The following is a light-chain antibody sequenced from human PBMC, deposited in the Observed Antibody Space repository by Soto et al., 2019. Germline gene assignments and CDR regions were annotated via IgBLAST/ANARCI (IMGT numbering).Light chain of an antibody. CDR1: QSISSW. CDR3: QQYNDNWT. V-gene: IGKV1-5*03. Sequence: DIQMTQSPSTLSESVGDRVTITCRASQSISSWLVWYQQKPGTAPKLLIYKASTLQSGVPSRFSGSGSGTEFTLTISSLQPDDSATYYCQQYNDNWTFGQGTKVDIK. J-gene: IGKJ1*01. CDR2: KAS.